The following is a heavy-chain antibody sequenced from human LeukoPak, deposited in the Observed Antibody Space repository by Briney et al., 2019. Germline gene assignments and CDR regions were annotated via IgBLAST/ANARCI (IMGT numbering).Heavy chain of an antibody. J-gene: IGHJ4*02. V-gene: IGHV4-59*01. CDR2: IYNSGNT. CDR3: ARSRDGYNLDY. CDR1: GGSIGSYY. D-gene: IGHD5-24*01. Sequence: PSETLSLTCTVSGGSIGSYYWTWIRQPPGKGLEWIGYIYNSGNTNYNPSLKSRVTISVDTSKSQFSLKLSSVTAADTAVYYCARSRDGYNLDYWGQGTLVTVSS.